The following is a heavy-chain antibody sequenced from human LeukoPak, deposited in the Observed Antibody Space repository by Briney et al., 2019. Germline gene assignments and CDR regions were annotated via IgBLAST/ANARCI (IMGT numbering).Heavy chain of an antibody. CDR1: GGSISSYY. D-gene: IGHD2-2*02. J-gene: IGHJ6*03. CDR3: ARDPRYCSSTSCYKDYYYMDV. Sequence: SETLSLTCTVSGGSISSYYWSWIRQPAGKGLEWIGRIYTSGGTNYNPSLKSRVTMSVDTSKNQFSLKLSSVTAADTAVYYCARDPRYCSSTSCYKDYYYMDVWGKGTTVTVSS. V-gene: IGHV4-4*07. CDR2: IYTSGGT.